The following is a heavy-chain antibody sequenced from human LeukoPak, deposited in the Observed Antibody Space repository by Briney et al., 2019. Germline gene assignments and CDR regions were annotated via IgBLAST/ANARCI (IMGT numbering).Heavy chain of an antibody. D-gene: IGHD2-21*02. Sequence: ASVKVSCKASGYTFTGYYMHWVRQAPGQGLEWMGWINPNSGGTNYAQKFQGWVTMTRDTSISTAYMELSRLRSDDTAVYYCARGPPYIVVVTAIGFFDSWGQGTLATVSS. CDR1: GYTFTGYY. V-gene: IGHV1-2*04. CDR2: INPNSGGT. CDR3: ARGPPYIVVVTAIGFFDS. J-gene: IGHJ4*02.